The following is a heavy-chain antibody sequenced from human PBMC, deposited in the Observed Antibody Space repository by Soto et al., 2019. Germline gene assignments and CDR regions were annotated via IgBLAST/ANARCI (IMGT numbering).Heavy chain of an antibody. CDR1: GFTFNSYS. Sequence: EVQLVESGGGLVQPGGSLRLSCVASGFTFNSYSMNWVRQAPGKGLEWISYINSGSTSVFYADSVKGRFTISRDNAKNSLYLQMNSLRAEDTAVYYCASSASPDAYWGQETLVTVSS. V-gene: IGHV3-48*01. CDR3: ASSASPDAY. J-gene: IGHJ4*02. CDR2: INSGSTSV. D-gene: IGHD1-26*01.